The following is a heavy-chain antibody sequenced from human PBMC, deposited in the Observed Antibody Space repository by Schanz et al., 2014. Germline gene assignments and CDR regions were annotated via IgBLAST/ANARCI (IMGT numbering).Heavy chain of an antibody. CDR3: SRGEPAYYFDD. CDR2: IYIGGNT. V-gene: IGHV3-66*01. J-gene: IGHJ4*02. CDR1: GFTFTNYA. Sequence: DVQLLESGGGLVQPGGSLRLSCAASGFTFTNYAMSWVRQAPGKGLEWVSFIYIGGNTYYADSVKGRFTISRDNSKNTVYIQMNSLRTEDTAVYYCSRGEPAYYFDDWGQGTLVTVSS.